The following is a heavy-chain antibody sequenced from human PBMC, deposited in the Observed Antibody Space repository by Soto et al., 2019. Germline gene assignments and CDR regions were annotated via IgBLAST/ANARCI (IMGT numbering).Heavy chain of an antibody. CDR3: ARHATYCSGGSCYSVFDP. Sequence: QVQLVQSGAEVKKPGSSVKVSCKASGGTFSSYAISWVRQAPGQGLEWRGGIIPIFGTANYAQKFQGRVTTTADESTSTAYMELISLRSEDTAVYYCARHATYCSGGSCYSVFDPWGQGTLVTVSS. V-gene: IGHV1-69*01. J-gene: IGHJ5*02. CDR1: GGTFSSYA. CDR2: IIPIFGTA. D-gene: IGHD2-15*01.